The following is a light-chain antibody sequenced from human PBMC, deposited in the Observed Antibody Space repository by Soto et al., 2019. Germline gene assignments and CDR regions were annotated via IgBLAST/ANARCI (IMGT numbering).Light chain of an antibody. CDR2: DVS. CDR3: CSYAGSYTYV. J-gene: IGLJ1*01. V-gene: IGLV2-11*01. CDR1: SSDVGGYNY. Sequence: QSLLTQPRSVSGSPGQSVTISCTGTSSDVGGYNYVSWYQQHPGKAPKLMIFDVSKRPSGVPDRSSGSKSGYTASLTISGLQAEDEADYYCCSYAGSYTYVFGTGTKV.